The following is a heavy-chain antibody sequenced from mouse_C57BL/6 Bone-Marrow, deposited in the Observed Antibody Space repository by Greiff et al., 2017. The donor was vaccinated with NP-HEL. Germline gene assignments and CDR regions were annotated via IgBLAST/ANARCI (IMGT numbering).Heavy chain of an antibody. Sequence: QVQLQQSGAELVRPGASVKLSCTASGFNIKDDYMHWVKQRPGQGLEWIGRIHPSDSDTNYNQKFKGKATLTVDKSSSTAYMQLSSLTSEDSAVYYCAISNWPWFAYWGQGTLVTVSA. V-gene: IGHV1-74*01. D-gene: IGHD4-1*02. J-gene: IGHJ3*01. CDR1: GFNIKDDY. CDR3: AISNWPWFAY. CDR2: IHPSDSDT.